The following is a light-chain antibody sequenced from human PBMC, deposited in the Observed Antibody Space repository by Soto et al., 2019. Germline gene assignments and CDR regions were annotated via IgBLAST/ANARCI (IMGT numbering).Light chain of an antibody. V-gene: IGKV2-28*01. J-gene: IGKJ4*01. CDR3: MQALQTPGLT. Sequence: DIVKTQSPLSLPVTPGEPASISCRSSQSLLHSNGYNYLDWYLQKPGQSPQLLIYLGSNRASGVPDRFSGSGSGTDFTLKISRVEAEDVGVYYCMQALQTPGLTFGGGTKVEIK. CDR2: LGS. CDR1: QSLLHSNGYNY.